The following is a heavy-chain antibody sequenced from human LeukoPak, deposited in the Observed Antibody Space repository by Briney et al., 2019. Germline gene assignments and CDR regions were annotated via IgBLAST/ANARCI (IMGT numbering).Heavy chain of an antibody. D-gene: IGHD5-18*01. Sequence: SVKVSCKASGGTFSSYAISWVRQAPGQGREWMGGIIPIFGTANYAQKFQGRVTITADESTSTAYMELSSLRSEDTAVYYCARSDTGDTAMAYFDYWGQGTLVTVSS. CDR1: GGTFSSYA. J-gene: IGHJ4*02. CDR3: ARSDTGDTAMAYFDY. V-gene: IGHV1-69*13. CDR2: IIPIFGTA.